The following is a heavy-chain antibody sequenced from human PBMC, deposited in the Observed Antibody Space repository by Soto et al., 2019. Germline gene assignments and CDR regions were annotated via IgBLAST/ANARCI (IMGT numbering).Heavy chain of an antibody. CDR2: ISAYNGNT. Sequence: XSVKVSCKASGYTFTSYGISWVRQAPGQGLEWMGWISAYNGNTNYAQKLQGRVTMTTDTSTSTAYMELRSLRSDDTAVYYCARELSLDCSGGSSPKGLNWFDPCGQGTLVTVPS. V-gene: IGHV1-18*04. J-gene: IGHJ5*02. CDR3: ARELSLDCSGGSSPKGLNWFDP. D-gene: IGHD2-15*01. CDR1: GYTFTSYG.